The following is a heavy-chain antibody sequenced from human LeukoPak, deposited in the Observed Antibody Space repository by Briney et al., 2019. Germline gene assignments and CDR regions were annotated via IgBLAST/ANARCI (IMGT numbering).Heavy chain of an antibody. CDR3: ARVVVIESYYYYYMDV. J-gene: IGHJ6*03. D-gene: IGHD3-22*01. CDR1: GFTSGSYT. CDR2: ISSSGGST. V-gene: IGHV3-64*01. Sequence: GGSLRLSCAASGFTSGSYTMHWVRQGPGKGLEYVSGISSSGGSTYYANSVKGRFTISRDNSKNTLYLQMGSLRAEDTAVYYCARVVVIESYYYYYMDVWGKGTTVTVPS.